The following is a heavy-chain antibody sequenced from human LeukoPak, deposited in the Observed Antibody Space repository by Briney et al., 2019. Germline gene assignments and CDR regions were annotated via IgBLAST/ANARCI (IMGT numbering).Heavy chain of an antibody. CDR3: ARDRNKYSYGSFDI. CDR1: GGSMSSYF. Sequence: SETLSLTCTVSGGSMSSYFWSWIRQPPGKGLEWSGYTYYSGSTNYNPSLKSRVTISVDTSKNQFSLKLSSVTAADTAVYYCARDRNKYSYGSFDIWGQETMVTVSS. J-gene: IGHJ3*02. CDR2: TYYSGST. V-gene: IGHV4-59*01. D-gene: IGHD5-18*01.